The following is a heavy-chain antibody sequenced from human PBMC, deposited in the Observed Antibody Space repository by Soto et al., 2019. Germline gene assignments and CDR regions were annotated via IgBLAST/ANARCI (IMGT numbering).Heavy chain of an antibody. D-gene: IGHD2-2*01. CDR2: IYYSGST. CDR1: GGSISSGGYY. Sequence: SETLSLTCTVSGGSISSGGYYWSWIRQHPGKGLEWIGYIYYSGSTYYNPSLKSRVTISVDTSKNQFSLKLSPVTAADTAVYYCARDMPKYYGMDVWGQGTTVTVSS. CDR3: ARDMPKYYGMDV. V-gene: IGHV4-31*03. J-gene: IGHJ6*02.